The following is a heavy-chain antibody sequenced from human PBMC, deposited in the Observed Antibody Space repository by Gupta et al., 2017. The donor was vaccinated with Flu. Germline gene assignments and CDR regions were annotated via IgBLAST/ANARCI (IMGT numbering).Heavy chain of an antibody. CDR3: TRGSIMITFGGVIVTFPFDY. Sequence: WVGFIRSKAYGGTTEYAASVKGRFTISRDDSKSIAYLQMNSLKTEDTAVYYCTRGSIMITFGGVIVTFPFDYWGQGTLVTVSS. V-gene: IGHV3-49*02. J-gene: IGHJ4*02. CDR2: IRSKAYGGTT. D-gene: IGHD3-16*02.